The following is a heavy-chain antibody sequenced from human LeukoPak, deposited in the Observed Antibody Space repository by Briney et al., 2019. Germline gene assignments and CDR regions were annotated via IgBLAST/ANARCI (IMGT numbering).Heavy chain of an antibody. CDR3: ARRDGSGSYFAYFDY. D-gene: IGHD3-10*01. Sequence: SETLSLTCTVSGGSISSSSYYWGWIRQPPGKGLEWIGSIYYSGSTYYNPSLKSRVTISVDTSKNQFSLKLSSVTAADTAVYYCARRDGSGSYFAYFDYWGQGALVTVSS. CDR2: IYYSGST. V-gene: IGHV4-39*07. CDR1: GGSISSSSYY. J-gene: IGHJ4*02.